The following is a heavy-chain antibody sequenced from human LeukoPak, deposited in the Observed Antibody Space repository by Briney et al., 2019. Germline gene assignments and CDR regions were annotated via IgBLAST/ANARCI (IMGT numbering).Heavy chain of an antibody. V-gene: IGHV3-21*01. CDR3: ARVMWELRYYFDY. Sequence: GGSLRLSCAASGFTFSSYSMNWVRQAPGKGLEWVSSISSSSSYIYYADSVRGRFTISRDNAKNSLYLQMNSLRAEDTAVYYCARVMWELRYYFDYWGQGTLVTVSS. D-gene: IGHD1-26*01. J-gene: IGHJ4*02. CDR1: GFTFSSYS. CDR2: ISSSSSYI.